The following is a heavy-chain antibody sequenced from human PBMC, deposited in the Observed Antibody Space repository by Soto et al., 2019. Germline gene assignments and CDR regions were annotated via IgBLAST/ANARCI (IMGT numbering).Heavy chain of an antibody. Sequence: SETRSLTCAGYGGSFSGYYWSWIRQPPGKGLEWLGEINHSGSTNYTPSLKSRVTISVDTSKNQFSLKLSSVTAADTAVYYCARARYFDWFAFDIWGQGTMVTVSS. CDR1: GGSFSGYY. V-gene: IGHV4-34*01. J-gene: IGHJ3*02. CDR3: ARARYFDWFAFDI. CDR2: INHSGST. D-gene: IGHD3-9*01.